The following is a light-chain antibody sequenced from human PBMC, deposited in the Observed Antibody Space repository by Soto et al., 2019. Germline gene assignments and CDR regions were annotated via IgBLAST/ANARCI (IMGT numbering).Light chain of an antibody. CDR3: QQYNNWPRT. V-gene: IGKV3-15*01. CDR2: GAS. J-gene: IGKJ1*01. Sequence: EIVMTQSPATLSVSPGERATLSRRASQSVSSDLAWYHQKHGQAPRLLIYGASTRDTGIPARFSGSGSGTEFTLTINRLQSEDFAVYYCQQYNNWPRTFGQGTKVDIK. CDR1: QSVSSD.